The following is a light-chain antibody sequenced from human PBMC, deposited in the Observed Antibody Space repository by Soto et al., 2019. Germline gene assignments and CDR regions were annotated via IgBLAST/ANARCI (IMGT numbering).Light chain of an antibody. CDR2: GVS. V-gene: IGKV3-20*01. CDR3: QQYGSSRT. CDR1: QSVNSY. Sequence: EFVLTQSPGTLSLSPGERASLSCRTSQSVNSYLAWYQQKPGQAPRLLIYGVSRRATGIPDRFSGSGSGTDFTLTISRLEPEDFAVYYCQQYGSSRTFGQGPRWIS. J-gene: IGKJ1*01.